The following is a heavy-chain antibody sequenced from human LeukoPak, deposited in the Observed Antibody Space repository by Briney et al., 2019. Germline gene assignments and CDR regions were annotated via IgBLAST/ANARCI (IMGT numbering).Heavy chain of an antibody. D-gene: IGHD4-17*01. Sequence: GGSLRLSCAASGFTFSSYAMSWVRQAPGKGLEWVSTISGSGSIAYYADSVKGRFTISRDNSRNTLYLQMNSLRADDTAVYYCARAGNYYGDYDFWGQGTLVTVSS. CDR2: ISGSGSIA. CDR3: ARAGNYYGDYDF. V-gene: IGHV3-23*01. J-gene: IGHJ4*02. CDR1: GFTFSSYA.